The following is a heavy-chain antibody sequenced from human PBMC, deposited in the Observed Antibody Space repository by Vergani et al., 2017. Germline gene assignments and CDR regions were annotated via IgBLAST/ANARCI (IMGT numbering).Heavy chain of an antibody. D-gene: IGHD6-13*01. V-gene: IGHV4-34*01. Sequence: QVQLQQWGAGLLKPSETLSLTCAVYGGSFSGYYWSWIRQPPGKGLEWIGEINHSGSTNYNPPLKSRVTISVDTSKNQFSLKLSSVTAADTAVYYCARRPGYSSSWYHYYYYMDVWGKGP. CDR2: INHSGST. CDR3: ARRPGYSSSWYHYYYYMDV. J-gene: IGHJ6*03. CDR1: GGSFSGYY.